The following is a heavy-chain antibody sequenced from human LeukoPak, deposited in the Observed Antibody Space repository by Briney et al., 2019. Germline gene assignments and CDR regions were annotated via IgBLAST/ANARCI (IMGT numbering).Heavy chain of an antibody. J-gene: IGHJ4*02. Sequence: PAGSLRLSCAASGFTFSSYGRHWVRQAPGKGLEWVAFIRYDGSTKYYADSMNGRFTFSEDTSKNFLHIQMNIPTAEATAVYYWARARGLGELLYFDYWGQGTLVTVSS. CDR1: GFTFSSYG. CDR3: ARARGLGELLYFDY. CDR2: IRYDGSTK. D-gene: IGHD3-10*01. V-gene: IGHV3-30*02.